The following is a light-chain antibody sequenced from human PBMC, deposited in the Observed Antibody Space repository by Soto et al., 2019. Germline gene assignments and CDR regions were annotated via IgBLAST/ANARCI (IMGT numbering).Light chain of an antibody. CDR1: QTISNN. Sequence: EIVMTQSPATLSVSPGERATLSCRASQTISNNLAWYQQKPGQAPRLLIYGASTRATDIPARFSGSGSGTQFTLTISSLQSEDFGTYYCQQYNAWPGTFGQGTKVDIK. CDR2: GAS. V-gene: IGKV3-15*01. J-gene: IGKJ1*01. CDR3: QQYNAWPGT.